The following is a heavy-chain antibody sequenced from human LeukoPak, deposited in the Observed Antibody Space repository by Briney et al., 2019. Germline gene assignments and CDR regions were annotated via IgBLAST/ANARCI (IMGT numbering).Heavy chain of an antibody. J-gene: IGHJ4*02. D-gene: IGHD3-22*01. Sequence: SVKVSCKASGGTFSIYAISWVRQAPGQGLEWMGGIIPIFGTANYAQKFQGRVTITTDESTSTAYMELSSLRSEDTAVYYCARERPYYYDSSGYYGNYFDYWGQGTLVTVSS. CDR2: IIPIFGTA. CDR1: GGTFSIYA. V-gene: IGHV1-69*05. CDR3: ARERPYYYDSSGYYGNYFDY.